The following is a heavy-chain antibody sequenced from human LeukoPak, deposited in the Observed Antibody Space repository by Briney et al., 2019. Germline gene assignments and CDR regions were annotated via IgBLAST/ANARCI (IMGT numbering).Heavy chain of an antibody. Sequence: GGSLRLSCAASGFTFNNYSVNWVRQAPGKGLEWISYIGSSSLIIYYADSVKGRFTISRENAKNTLYLQLNSLRAEDTAAYFCARGISAVVPRAFAVSGQGTLVTVSS. J-gene: IGHJ3*01. CDR2: IGSSSLII. CDR1: GFTFNNYS. CDR3: ARGISAVVPRAFAV. D-gene: IGHD2-15*01. V-gene: IGHV3-48*04.